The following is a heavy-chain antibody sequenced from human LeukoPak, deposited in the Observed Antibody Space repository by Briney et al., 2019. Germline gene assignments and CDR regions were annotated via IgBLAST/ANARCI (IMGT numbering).Heavy chain of an antibody. CDR1: GFTFSNYA. Sequence: PGGSLRLSCAASGFTFSNYAMMWVRQAPGKRLEWVSSITGSGDGTYYADSVRGRFTISGDNSENTLYLQLNSLRADDTAVYFCVKGFVHPTYYFDYWGQGTLVTVSS. V-gene: IGHV3-23*01. CDR2: ITGSGDGT. CDR3: VKGFVHPTYYFDY. D-gene: IGHD3-10*01. J-gene: IGHJ4*02.